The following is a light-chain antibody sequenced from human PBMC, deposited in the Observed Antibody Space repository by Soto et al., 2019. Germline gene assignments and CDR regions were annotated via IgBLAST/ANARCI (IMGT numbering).Light chain of an antibody. Sequence: QSALTQPASVSGSPGQSVTISCSGRSSDVGAYNYVSWYQRHPGKAPKLMIYDVTNRPSGVSNRFSGSKSGNTASLTISGLQAEDEADYFCSSYTSSSTVVFGGGTQLTVL. CDR1: SSDVGAYNY. V-gene: IGLV2-14*01. J-gene: IGLJ3*02. CDR2: DVT. CDR3: SSYTSSSTVV.